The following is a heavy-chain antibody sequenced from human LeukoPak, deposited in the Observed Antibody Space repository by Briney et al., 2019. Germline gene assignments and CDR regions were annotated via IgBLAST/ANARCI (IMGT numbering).Heavy chain of an antibody. CDR2: ISSSGSTI. D-gene: IGHD2-2*01. Sequence: GGSLRLSCAASGFTFSDYYMSWIRQAPGKGLEWVSYISSSGSTIYYADSVKGRFTISRDNAKNSLYLQMNSLRAEDTAVYYCARRQYQLLEDAFDIWGQGTMVTVSS. V-gene: IGHV3-11*01. J-gene: IGHJ3*02. CDR1: GFTFSDYY. CDR3: ARRQYQLLEDAFDI.